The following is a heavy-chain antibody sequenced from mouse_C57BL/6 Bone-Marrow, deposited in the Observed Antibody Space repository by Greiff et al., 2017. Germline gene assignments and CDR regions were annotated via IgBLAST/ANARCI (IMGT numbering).Heavy chain of an antibody. J-gene: IGHJ3*01. D-gene: IGHD2-5*01. V-gene: IGHV14-1*01. CDR1: GFNIKDYY. Sequence: EVQLQQSGAELVRPGASVKLSCTASGFNIKDYYMHWVKQRPEQGLEWIGRIDPEDGDTEYAPKFQGKATMTADTSSNTAYLQLSSLTSEDTAVYYCTCPISNYVGAYWGQGTLVTVSA. CDR2: IDPEDGDT. CDR3: TCPISNYVGAY.